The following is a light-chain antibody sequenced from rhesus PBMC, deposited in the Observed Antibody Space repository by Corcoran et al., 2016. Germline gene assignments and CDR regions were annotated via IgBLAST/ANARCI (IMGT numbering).Light chain of an antibody. V-gene: IGKV1-69*01. CDR3: QQHDNSPPT. CDR2: RAS. J-gene: IGKJ1*01. Sequence: DIQMTQSPSSLSASVGDRVTITCRASQGISHWLAWYQQKPGKAPKLLIYRASNLETGVPSRFSGSGSGTDFTLTISSLQPEDIATYDCQQHDNSPPTFGQGTKVEIK. CDR1: QGISHW.